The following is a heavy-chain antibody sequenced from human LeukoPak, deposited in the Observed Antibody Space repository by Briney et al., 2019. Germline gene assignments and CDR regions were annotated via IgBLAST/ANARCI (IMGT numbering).Heavy chain of an antibody. CDR1: GYTFTSYY. CDR3: ARDLQDIVVVPSAPGDAFDI. Sequence: ASVKVSCKASGYTFTSYYMHWVRQAPGQGLEWTGWISAYNGNTNYAQKLQGRVTMTTDTSTSTAYMELRSLRSDDTAVYYCARDLQDIVVVPSAPGDAFDIWGQGTMVTVSS. J-gene: IGHJ3*02. CDR2: ISAYNGNT. V-gene: IGHV1-18*04. D-gene: IGHD2-2*01.